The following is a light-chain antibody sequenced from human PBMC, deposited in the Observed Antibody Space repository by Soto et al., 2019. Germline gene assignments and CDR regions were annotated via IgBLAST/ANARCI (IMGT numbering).Light chain of an antibody. CDR2: WAS. CDR3: QQYNNWPPLT. Sequence: DIVMTQSPDSLAVALGERATINCKSSQSVLHSSDNKNFLGWYQQKPGQPPKLLISWASTRESGVPDRFSGSGSGTDSTLTISSLQSEDFEVYYCQQYNNWPPLTFGGGTKVDIK. CDR1: QSVLHSSDNKNF. V-gene: IGKV4-1*01. J-gene: IGKJ4*01.